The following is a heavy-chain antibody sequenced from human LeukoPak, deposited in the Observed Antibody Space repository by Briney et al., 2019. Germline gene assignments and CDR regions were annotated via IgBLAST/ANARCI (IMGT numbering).Heavy chain of an antibody. D-gene: IGHD5-12*01. Sequence: TGGSLRLSCAASGFTFSNAWMSWVRQAPGKGLEWVSSISGSGGSSYYADSVKGRFTISRDNSKNTLYLQMNSLRAEDTAVYYCAKGGDIVATTWFDPWGQGTLVTVSS. V-gene: IGHV3-23*01. CDR2: ISGSGGSS. CDR3: AKGGDIVATTWFDP. J-gene: IGHJ5*02. CDR1: GFTFSNAW.